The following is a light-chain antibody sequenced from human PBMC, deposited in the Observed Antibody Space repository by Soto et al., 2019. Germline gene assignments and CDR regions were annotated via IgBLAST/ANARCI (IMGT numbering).Light chain of an antibody. Sequence: AIQMTQSPSSLSASVGDRVTITCRASQGIGSDLGWYQQKPGKAPKLLIYAASTLQSGVPSRFSGSGSGTDFTLTISSLQPEDFATYYCLQDYHYPLTFGPGTRWISN. CDR2: AAS. V-gene: IGKV1-6*01. CDR1: QGIGSD. J-gene: IGKJ3*01. CDR3: LQDYHYPLT.